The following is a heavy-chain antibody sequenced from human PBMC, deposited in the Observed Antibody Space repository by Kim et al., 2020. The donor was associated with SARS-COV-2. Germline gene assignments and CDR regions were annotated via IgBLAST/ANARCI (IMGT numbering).Heavy chain of an antibody. J-gene: IGHJ6*02. Sequence: QKLQGRVTMTTDTSTSTAYMELRSLRSDDTAVYYCARCSSSWYYYYGMDVWGQGTTVTVSS. CDR3: ARCSSSWYYYYGMDV. V-gene: IGHV1-18*01. D-gene: IGHD6-13*01.